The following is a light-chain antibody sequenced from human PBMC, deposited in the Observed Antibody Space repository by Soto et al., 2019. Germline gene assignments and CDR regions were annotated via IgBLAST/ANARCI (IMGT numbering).Light chain of an antibody. Sequence: AIQLTQSPSSLSASVGDRVTITCRASQDIRSALAWYQRRPGEAPNLLLYDASNLESGVLSRFSGSGFGTDFALTISSLQPDDFATDYCEQFISLPLTFGRGT. CDR3: EQFISLPLT. CDR1: QDIRSA. V-gene: IGKV1-13*02. CDR2: DAS. J-gene: IGKJ4*01.